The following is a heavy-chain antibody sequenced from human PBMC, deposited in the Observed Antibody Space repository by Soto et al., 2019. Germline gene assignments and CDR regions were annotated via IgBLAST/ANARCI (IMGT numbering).Heavy chain of an antibody. CDR2: IKEDGSDK. CDR1: GFTFSSYW. D-gene: IGHD6-6*01. Sequence: GGSLRLSCAASGFTFSSYWMTWIRRAPGKGLEWVASIKEDGSDKYYVDSVKGRFTISRDNAKNSLYLQMNSLSAEDTAVYYCARVSRGSSSAYWGQGTLVTVSS. V-gene: IGHV3-7*01. CDR3: ARVSRGSSSAY. J-gene: IGHJ4*02.